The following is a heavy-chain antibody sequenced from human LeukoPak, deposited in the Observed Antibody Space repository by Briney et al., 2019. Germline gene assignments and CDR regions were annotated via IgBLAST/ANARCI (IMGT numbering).Heavy chain of an antibody. CDR1: GGTFSSYA. CDR3: ARAGGNYYDSSGYDFDI. D-gene: IGHD3-22*01. Sequence: ASVKVSCKASGGTFSSYAIGWVRQAPGQGLEWMGRIIPIFGTANYAQKFQGRVTITTDESTSTAYMELSSLRSEDTAVYYCARAGGNYYDSSGYDFDIWGQGTMVTVSS. J-gene: IGHJ3*02. V-gene: IGHV1-69*05. CDR2: IIPIFGTA.